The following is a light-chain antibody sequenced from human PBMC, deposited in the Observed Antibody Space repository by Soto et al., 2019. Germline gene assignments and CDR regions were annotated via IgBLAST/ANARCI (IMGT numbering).Light chain of an antibody. V-gene: IGLV1-44*01. CDR1: SSNIGGNT. Sequence: QLVLTQPPSASGTPGQRVSISCSGSSSNIGGNTVNWYQQLPGTAPTPLIFGNDRRPSGVPDRFSGSKSGTSASLAISGLQSGDEADYYCATWDDSLNGVVFGGGTKVTVL. CDR2: GND. J-gene: IGLJ2*01. CDR3: ATWDDSLNGVV.